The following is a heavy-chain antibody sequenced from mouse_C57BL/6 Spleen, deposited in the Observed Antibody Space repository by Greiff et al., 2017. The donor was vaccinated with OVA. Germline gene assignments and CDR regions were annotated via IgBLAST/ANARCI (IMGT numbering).Heavy chain of an antibody. CDR2: LTAPYSST. J-gene: IGHJ2*01. CDR1: GYTFTRYW. D-gene: IGHD2-3*01. V-gene: IGHV1-59*01. Sequence: QVQLQQPGAELVRPGTSVKLSCKASGYTFTRYWVQCAKQSPVHCVVWIRVLTAPYSSTNYNQKFKGKATLTVDTSSSTAYMQLSSLTSEDAAVYYCARWRDGYYYWGQGTTLTVSS. CDR3: ARWRDGYYY.